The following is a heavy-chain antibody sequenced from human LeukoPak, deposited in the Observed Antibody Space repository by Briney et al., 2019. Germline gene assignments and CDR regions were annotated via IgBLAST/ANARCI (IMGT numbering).Heavy chain of an antibody. CDR2: ISSSSSTI. CDR1: GFTFSSYS. V-gene: IGHV3-48*01. D-gene: IGHD1-26*01. CDR3: ARDRSIVGAWFDP. J-gene: IGHJ5*02. Sequence: GGSLRLSCAASGFTFSSYSMNWVRQAPGKGLEWVSYISSSSSTIYYADSVKGRFTISRDNAKTSLYLQMNSLRAEDTAVYYCARDRSIVGAWFDPWGQGTLVTVSS.